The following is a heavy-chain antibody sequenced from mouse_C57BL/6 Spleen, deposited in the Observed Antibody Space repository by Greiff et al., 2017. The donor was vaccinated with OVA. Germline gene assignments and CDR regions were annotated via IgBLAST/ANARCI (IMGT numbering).Heavy chain of an antibody. D-gene: IGHD2-2*01. CDR3: ARPSNLGSPYAMDY. CDR1: GFTFSDYG. CDR2: ISSGSSTI. Sequence: DVKLVESGGGLVKPGGSLKLSCAASGFTFSDYGMHWVRQAPEKGLEWVAYISSGSSTIYYADTVKGRFTISRDNAKNTLFLQMTSLRSEDTAMYYCARPSNLGSPYAMDYWGQGTSVTVAS. V-gene: IGHV5-17*01. J-gene: IGHJ4*01.